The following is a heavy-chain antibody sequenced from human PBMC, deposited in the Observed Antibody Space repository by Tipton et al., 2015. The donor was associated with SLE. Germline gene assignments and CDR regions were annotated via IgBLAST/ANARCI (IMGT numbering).Heavy chain of an antibody. Sequence: TLSLTCTVSGGSISSYYWSWIRQPAGKGLEWIGRIYTSGSTYYNPSLKSRVTISVDTSKNQFSLKLSSVTAADTAVDYCAREGITIRAFDIWGQGTMVTVSS. D-gene: IGHD3-10*01. V-gene: IGHV4-4*07. CDR2: IYTSGST. CDR1: GGSISSYY. CDR3: AREGITIRAFDI. J-gene: IGHJ3*02.